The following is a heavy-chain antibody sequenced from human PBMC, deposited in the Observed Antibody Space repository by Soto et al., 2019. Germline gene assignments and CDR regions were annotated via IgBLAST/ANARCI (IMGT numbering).Heavy chain of an antibody. CDR3: ARRGDVPHSYYGIDG. CDR2: INGYNGNT. V-gene: IGHV1-18*01. Sequence: QVQLVQSGAEVKKPGASVKVSCKASGYTFTSYGISWVRQAPVQGLEWMGWINGYNGNTNHAQKLQCRVTMSTDTPQSTADMGLRSLRSDDSAVYYSARRGDVPHSYYGIDGWGEGNTVTVSS. D-gene: IGHD6-6*01. CDR1: GYTFTSYG. J-gene: IGHJ6*01.